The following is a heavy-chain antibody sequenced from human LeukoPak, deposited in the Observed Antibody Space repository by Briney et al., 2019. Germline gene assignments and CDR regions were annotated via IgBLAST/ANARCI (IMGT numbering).Heavy chain of an antibody. CDR2: ISGSGDST. CDR3: AKCLDAFDI. V-gene: IGHV3-23*01. J-gene: IGHJ3*02. CDR1: GFTFSSFV. Sequence: PGGSLRLSCAASGFTFSSFVMSWVRQAPGMGPEWVSAISGSGDSTYYADSVKGRFTISRDNSKNTLHLQMNSLGAEDTAVYYCAKCLDAFDIWGQGTMVTVSS.